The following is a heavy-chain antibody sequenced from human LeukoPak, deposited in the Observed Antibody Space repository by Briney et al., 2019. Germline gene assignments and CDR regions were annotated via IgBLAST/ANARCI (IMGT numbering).Heavy chain of an antibody. CDR2: INTNTGNP. Sequence: ASEKVSCKASGYTFTSYAMNWVRQAPGQGLEWMGWINTNTGNPTYAQGFTGRFVFSLDTSVSTAYLQISSLKAEDTAVYYCAREPYCGGDCYPIDYWGQGTLVTVSS. V-gene: IGHV7-4-1*02. J-gene: IGHJ4*02. CDR3: AREPYCGGDCYPIDY. D-gene: IGHD2-21*02. CDR1: GYTFTSYA.